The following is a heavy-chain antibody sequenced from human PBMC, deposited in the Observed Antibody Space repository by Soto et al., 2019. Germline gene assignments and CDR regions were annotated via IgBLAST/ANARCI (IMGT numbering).Heavy chain of an antibody. Sequence: SETLSLTCTVSGGSISSGDYYWSWIRQPPGKGLEWIGYIYYSGSTYYNPSLKSRVTISVDTSKNQFSLKLSSVTAADTAVYYCARERGYGPKTFDYWGQGTLVTVSS. CDR3: ARERGYGPKTFDY. CDR2: IYYSGST. J-gene: IGHJ4*02. CDR1: GGSISSGDYY. V-gene: IGHV4-30-4*01. D-gene: IGHD5-18*01.